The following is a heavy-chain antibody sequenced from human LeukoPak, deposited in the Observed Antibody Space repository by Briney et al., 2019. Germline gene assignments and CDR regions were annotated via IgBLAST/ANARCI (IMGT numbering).Heavy chain of an antibody. J-gene: IGHJ4*02. CDR3: ARAGSASSSWHH. CDR2: IIPIFGTA. Sequence: SVKVSCKASGGTFSSYAISWVRQAPGQGLEWMGGIIPIFGTANYAQKFQGRVTITADKSTSTAYMELSSLRSEDKAVYYCARAGSASSSWHHWGQGTLVTVSS. V-gene: IGHV1-69*06. D-gene: IGHD6-13*01. CDR1: GGTFSSYA.